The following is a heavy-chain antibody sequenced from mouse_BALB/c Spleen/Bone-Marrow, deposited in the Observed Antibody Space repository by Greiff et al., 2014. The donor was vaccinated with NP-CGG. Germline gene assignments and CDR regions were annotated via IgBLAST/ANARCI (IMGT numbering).Heavy chain of an antibody. CDR1: GYTFTDYT. Sequence: VQLKQSGPELVKPGASVKISCKTSGYTFTDYTIHWVKQSPGKSLEWIGNINPNIGGTTYNQKFKGKATLTLDKSSRTAYMELRSLTSEDSAVYYCARGRFAYWGRGTLVTVSA. CDR2: INPNIGGT. V-gene: IGHV1-22*01. J-gene: IGHJ3*01. CDR3: ARGRFAY.